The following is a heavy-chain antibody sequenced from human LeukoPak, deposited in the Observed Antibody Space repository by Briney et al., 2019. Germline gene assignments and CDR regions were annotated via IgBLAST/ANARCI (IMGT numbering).Heavy chain of an antibody. CDR2: MNPNSGNT. J-gene: IGHJ4*02. CDR1: GYTFTSYD. D-gene: IGHD6-6*01. V-gene: IGHV1-8*01. CDR3: ARDSIAARQDY. Sequence: GASVKVSCKASGYTFTSYDIDWVRQATGQGLEWMGWMNPNSGNTGYAQKFQGRVTMTRNTSISTAYMELSSLRSEDTAVYYCARDSIAARQDYWGQGILVTVSS.